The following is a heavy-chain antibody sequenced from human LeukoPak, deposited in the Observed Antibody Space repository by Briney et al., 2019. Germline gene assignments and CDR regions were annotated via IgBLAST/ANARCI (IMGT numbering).Heavy chain of an antibody. CDR1: GFTVSSNY. CDR3: AKFTPLIVGADPDAFDI. D-gene: IGHD1-26*01. J-gene: IGHJ3*02. Sequence: GGSLRLSCAASGFTVSSNYMSWVRQAPGKGLEWVSVIYSGGSTYYADSVKGRFTISRDNSKNTLYLQMNSLRAEDTAVYYCAKFTPLIVGADPDAFDIWGQGTMVTVSS. V-gene: IGHV3-53*05. CDR2: IYSGGST.